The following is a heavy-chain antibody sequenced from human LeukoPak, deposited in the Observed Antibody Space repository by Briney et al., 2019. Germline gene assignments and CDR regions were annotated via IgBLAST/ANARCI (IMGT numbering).Heavy chain of an antibody. J-gene: IGHJ4*02. D-gene: IGHD6-19*01. Sequence: SETLSLTCTVSGGSISSYYWSWIRQPPGKGLEWIGYIYYSGSTNYNPSLKSRVTISVDTSKNQFSLKLSSVTAADTAVYYCARQKSSGWTHHFDYWGQGTLVTVSS. CDR1: GGSISSYY. CDR2: IYYSGST. V-gene: IGHV4-59*08. CDR3: ARQKSSGWTHHFDY.